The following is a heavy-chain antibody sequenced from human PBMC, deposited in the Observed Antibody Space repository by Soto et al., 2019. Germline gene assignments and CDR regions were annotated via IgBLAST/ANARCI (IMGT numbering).Heavy chain of an antibody. Sequence: PVGSLRLSCAASGFTFSSYGMHWVRQAPGKGLEWVAVIWYDGSNKYYADSVKGRFTISRDNSKDTLYLQMNSLRAEDTAVYYCARGVGDPYYDFWSGYYGWFDPWGQGTLVTVSS. CDR1: GFTFSSYG. CDR3: ARGVGDPYYDFWSGYYGWFDP. D-gene: IGHD3-3*01. CDR2: IWYDGSNK. J-gene: IGHJ5*02. V-gene: IGHV3-33*01.